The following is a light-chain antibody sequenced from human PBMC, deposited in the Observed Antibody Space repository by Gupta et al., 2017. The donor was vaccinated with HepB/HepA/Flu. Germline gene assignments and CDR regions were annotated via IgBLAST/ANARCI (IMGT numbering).Light chain of an antibody. J-gene: IGKJ1*01. CDR2: RAS. V-gene: IGKV1-39*01. CDR3: QQRYSGPWT. CDR1: QSISTY. Sequence: DIQMTQSPSSLSTSVGDRVTITCRASQSISTYLNWYQQKPGKAPKPLIYRASSLQSGVPSRFSGSGSGTDFTLAISRRQREDFATYYCQQRYSGPWTFGQGTKVEI.